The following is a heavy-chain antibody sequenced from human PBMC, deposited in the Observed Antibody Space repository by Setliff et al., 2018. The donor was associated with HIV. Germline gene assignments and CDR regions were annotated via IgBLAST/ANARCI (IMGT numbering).Heavy chain of an antibody. CDR1: GFTFSDYY. V-gene: IGHV4-34*09. Sequence: SETLRLSCAASGFTFSDYYMSWIRQSPGKGLEWIGEINHSGSTYHSPSLESRVTISIDTSKNQFSLKLSSVTAADTAVYFCARGRGSSSSWPIDYWGQGTLVTVSS. CDR3: ARGRGSSSSWPIDY. J-gene: IGHJ4*02. D-gene: IGHD6-13*01. CDR2: INHSGST.